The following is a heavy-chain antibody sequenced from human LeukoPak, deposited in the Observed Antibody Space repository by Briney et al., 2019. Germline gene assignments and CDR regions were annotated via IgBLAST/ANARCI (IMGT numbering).Heavy chain of an antibody. CDR1: GFTFSDYY. D-gene: IGHD2-15*01. CDR3: ARVRDCSGGSCYHFDY. V-gene: IGHV3-11*01. Sequence: GGPLRLSCAASGFTFSDYYMSSIRQAPGKGLGWVSYISSSGSTIYYADSVKGRFTISRDNAKNSLYLQMNSLRAEDTAVYYCARVRDCSGGSCYHFDYWGQGTLVTVSS. CDR2: ISSSGSTI. J-gene: IGHJ4*02.